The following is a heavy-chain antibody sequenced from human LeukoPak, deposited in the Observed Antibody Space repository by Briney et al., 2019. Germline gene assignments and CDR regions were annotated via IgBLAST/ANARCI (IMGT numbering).Heavy chain of an antibody. D-gene: IGHD2-2*01. CDR3: ARVTEDIVVVPAAKNNYYYYYMDV. Sequence: ASVKVSCRASGFTFPMHNFTWVRQAPGQGLEWMGWINPNSGGANYAQKFQGRVTMTRDTSISTAYMELSRLRSDDTAVYYCARVTEDIVVVPAAKNNYYYYYMDVWGKGTTVTVSS. J-gene: IGHJ6*03. CDR1: GFTFPMHN. CDR2: INPNSGGA. V-gene: IGHV1-2*02.